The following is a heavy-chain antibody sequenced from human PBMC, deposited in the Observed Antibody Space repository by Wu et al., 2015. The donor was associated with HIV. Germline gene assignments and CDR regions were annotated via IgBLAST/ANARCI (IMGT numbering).Heavy chain of an antibody. CDR3: ARDRRIYGDNVGVISWFDP. D-gene: IGHD4-17*01. CDR1: GYNFRGYY. CDR2: INPNDGGT. V-gene: IGHV1-2*06. J-gene: IGHJ5*02. Sequence: QVQLVQSGAEVKKPGASLKVSCKASGYNFRGYYIHWARQAPGQGLEWMGRINPNDGGTHYAQKFQGRVTMTRDTSISTAYMELSRLKSDDTAVYYCARDRRIYGDNVGVISWFDPWGQGTLVTVSS.